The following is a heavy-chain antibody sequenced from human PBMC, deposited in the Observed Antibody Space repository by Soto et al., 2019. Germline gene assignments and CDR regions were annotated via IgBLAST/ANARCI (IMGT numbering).Heavy chain of an antibody. CDR1: GGSISSIRYY. V-gene: IGHV4-61*01. CDR2: IYYSGST. D-gene: IGHD6-13*01. CDR3: ARAQLVAMEQQLVRDHYYGMDV. Sequence: SETLSLTCTVSGGSISSIRYYWSWIRQPPGKGLEWIGYIYYSGSTNYNPSLKSRVTISVDTSKNQFSLKLSSVTAADTAVYYCARAQLVAMEQQLVRDHYYGMDVWGQGTTVTVSS. J-gene: IGHJ6*02.